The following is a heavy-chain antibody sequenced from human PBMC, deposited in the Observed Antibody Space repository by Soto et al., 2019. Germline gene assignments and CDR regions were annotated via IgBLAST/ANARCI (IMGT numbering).Heavy chain of an antibody. CDR3: AKDTGADY. D-gene: IGHD3-10*01. V-gene: IGHV3-30*18. Sequence: QVQLVESGGGVVQPGRSLRLSCAASGFTFSSYGMYWVRQAPGKGLEWVARISYDGSDQFYGDSVKGRFTISRDNSKNILYVQMNGLRSEDTAVYYWAKDTGADYWGQGTVVTVSS. J-gene: IGHJ4*02. CDR1: GFTFSSYG. CDR2: ISYDGSDQ.